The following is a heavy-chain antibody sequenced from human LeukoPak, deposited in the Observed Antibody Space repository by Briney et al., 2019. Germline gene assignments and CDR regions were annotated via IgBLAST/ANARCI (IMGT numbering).Heavy chain of an antibody. V-gene: IGHV3-23*01. Sequence: GGSLRLSCAASGFTFSTYAMSWVRQAPGKGLEWGSTISASGSTYYTDSVKGRFTISRDNSKNTLYLEMNCLRAEDTAVFYCARYCSGRSCYSGLDYWGQGTLVTVSS. CDR2: ISASGST. CDR3: ARYCSGRSCYSGLDY. J-gene: IGHJ4*02. CDR1: GFTFSTYA. D-gene: IGHD2-15*01.